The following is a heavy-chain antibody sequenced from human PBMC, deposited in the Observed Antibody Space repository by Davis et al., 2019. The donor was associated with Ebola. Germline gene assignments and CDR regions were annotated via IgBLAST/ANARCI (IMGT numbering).Heavy chain of an antibody. CDR1: GYSFTSYW. CDR2: IYPGDSDT. Sequence: GGSLRLSCKGSGYSFTSYWIGWVRQLPGQVLECMGIIYPGDSDTRYSPSFQGQVTISADKSISTAYLQWSSLKASDTAMYYCARPNLWFREFDAFDIWGQGTMVTVSS. D-gene: IGHD3-10*01. V-gene: IGHV5-51*01. J-gene: IGHJ3*02. CDR3: ARPNLWFREFDAFDI.